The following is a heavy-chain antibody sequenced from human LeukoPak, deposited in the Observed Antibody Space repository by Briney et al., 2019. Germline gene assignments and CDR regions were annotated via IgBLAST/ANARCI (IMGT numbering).Heavy chain of an antibody. Sequence: PGGSLRLSCAASGFTFSSYAMSWVRQAPGKGLEWVSAISGSGGSTYYADSVKGRFTISRDNSKNTLYLQMNSLRADDTAVYYCARMGHLDGKNLGFDYWGQGTLVTVSS. CDR1: GFTFSSYA. D-gene: IGHD5-24*01. CDR2: ISGSGGST. CDR3: ARMGHLDGKNLGFDY. V-gene: IGHV3-23*01. J-gene: IGHJ4*02.